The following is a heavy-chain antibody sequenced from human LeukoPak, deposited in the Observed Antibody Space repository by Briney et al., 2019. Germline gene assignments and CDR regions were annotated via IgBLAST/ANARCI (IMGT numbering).Heavy chain of an antibody. Sequence: ASVKVSCKASGGTFSSYTISWVRQAPGQGLEWMGRIIPILGIANYAQKFQGRVTITADKSTSTAYMELSSLRSEDTAVYYCARGGVVVPAAISWGQGTLVTVSS. CDR3: ARGGVVVPAAIS. CDR1: GGTFSSYT. J-gene: IGHJ5*02. D-gene: IGHD2-2*01. V-gene: IGHV1-69*02. CDR2: IIPILGIA.